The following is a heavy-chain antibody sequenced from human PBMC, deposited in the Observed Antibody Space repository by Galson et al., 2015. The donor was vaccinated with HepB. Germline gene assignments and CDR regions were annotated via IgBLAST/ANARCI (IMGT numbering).Heavy chain of an antibody. CDR1: GGSISSSNW. D-gene: IGHD2-15*01. CDR2: IYHSGST. CDR3: ARDKVVAAWAFDI. J-gene: IGHJ3*02. V-gene: IGHV4-4*02. Sequence: ETLSLTCAVSGGSISSSNWWSWVRQPPGKGLEWIGEIYHSGSTNYDPSLKSRVTISVDKSKNQFSLKLSSVTAADTAVYYCARDKVVAAWAFDIWGQGTMVTVSS.